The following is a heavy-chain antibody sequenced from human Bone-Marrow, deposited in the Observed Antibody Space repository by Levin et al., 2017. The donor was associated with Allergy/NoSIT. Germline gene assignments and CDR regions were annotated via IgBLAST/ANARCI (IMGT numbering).Heavy chain of an antibody. J-gene: IGHJ4*02. D-gene: IGHD5-12*01. CDR3: ARRGYDSVDY. Sequence: SPTLSLPCTVSGGSIGSGNYYWSWIRQPAGKGLEWIGRVYSSGTAEYNPSLKSRVDISIDTSKNLFSLTLTSVTAADTAVYYCARRGYDSVDYWGQGTLVTVSS. CDR2: VYSSGTA. CDR1: GGSIGSGNYY. V-gene: IGHV4-61*02.